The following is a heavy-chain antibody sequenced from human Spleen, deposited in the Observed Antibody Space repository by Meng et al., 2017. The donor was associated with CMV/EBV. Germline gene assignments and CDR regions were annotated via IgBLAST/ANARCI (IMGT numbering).Heavy chain of an antibody. Sequence: GESLKISCAASGFTFSAYAMNWVRQAPGKGLEWVSSISTTSTYIYYADSVKGRFTISRDNAKNSLFLQMNSLRAEDTAVYYCARTYYYDSSSYRPFDYWGQGTLVTVSS. D-gene: IGHD3-22*01. V-gene: IGHV3-21*01. J-gene: IGHJ4*02. CDR1: GFTFSAYA. CDR3: ARTYYYDSSSYRPFDY. CDR2: ISTTSTYI.